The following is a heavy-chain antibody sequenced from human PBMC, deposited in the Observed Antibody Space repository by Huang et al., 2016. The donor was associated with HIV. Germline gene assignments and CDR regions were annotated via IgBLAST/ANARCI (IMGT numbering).Heavy chain of an antibody. CDR3: ARDLGTTVVPDGMDV. CDR2: ISPSYGYT. D-gene: IGHD4-17*01. CDR1: GYTFISYG. V-gene: IGHV1-18*04. J-gene: IGHJ6*02. Sequence: QVQLVQSGAEVKKPGASVKVSCRASGYTFISYGNTWVRQAPGQGLDLMGWISPSYGYTNYAQQFQGRVTMTTDTSTNTVYMEVRSLRSDDTAVYYCARDLGTTVVPDGMDVWGQGTTVTVSS.